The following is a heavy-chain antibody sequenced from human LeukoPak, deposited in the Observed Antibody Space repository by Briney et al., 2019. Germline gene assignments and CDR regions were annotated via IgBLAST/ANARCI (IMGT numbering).Heavy chain of an antibody. CDR3: ARRITMIVVVSHIDH. Sequence: QAGASLRLSCAASGFTFRKYAMSWVRQAPGKGLEWVSAISGSGGSTYYADSVKGRFTISRDNSKNTLYLQMNSLRAEDTAVYYCARRITMIVVVSHIDHWGQGTLVTVSS. V-gene: IGHV3-23*01. CDR1: GFTFRKYA. CDR2: ISGSGGST. J-gene: IGHJ4*02. D-gene: IGHD3-22*01.